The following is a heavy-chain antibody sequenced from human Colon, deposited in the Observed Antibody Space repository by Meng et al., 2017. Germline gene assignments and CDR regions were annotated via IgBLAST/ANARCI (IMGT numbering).Heavy chain of an antibody. D-gene: IGHD7-27*01. J-gene: IGHJ4*02. CDR2: IYWDDDK. V-gene: IGHV2-5*02. CDR1: GFSLSTSGVG. Sequence: QITLKDAGPTVVQPTQILTFTCPFSGFSLSTSGVGVGGIRQPPGKALEWLALIYWDDDKRYSPSLKSRLTITKDTSKNQVVLTMTNMDPVDTATYYCAHRRLLGFYFDYWGQGTLVTVSS. CDR3: AHRRLLGFYFDY.